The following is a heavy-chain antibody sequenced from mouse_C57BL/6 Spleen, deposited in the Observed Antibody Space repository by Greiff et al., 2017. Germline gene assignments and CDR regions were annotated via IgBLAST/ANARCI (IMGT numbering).Heavy chain of an antibody. V-gene: IGHV1-69*01. J-gene: IGHJ3*01. D-gene: IGHD2-4*01. CDR2: IDPSDSYP. CDR3: ARGIYDYVAGFAY. CDR1: GYTFTSYW. Sequence: QVQLQQPGAELVMPGASVKLSCKASGYTFTSYWMHWVKQRPGQGLEWIGEIDPSDSYPNYNQKFKGKSTLTVDKSSSTAYMQLSSLTSEDSAVYYCARGIYDYVAGFAYWGQGTLVTVSA.